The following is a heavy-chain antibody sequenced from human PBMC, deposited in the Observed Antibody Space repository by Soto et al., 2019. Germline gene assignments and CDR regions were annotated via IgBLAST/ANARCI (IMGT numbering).Heavy chain of an antibody. V-gene: IGHV4-39*01. CDR3: ARVFRGYSYGPFDP. CDR1: GGSISSSSYY. Sequence: PSETLSLTCTVSGGSISSSSYYWVWIRQPPGKGLEWIGSIYYSGSTYYNPSLKSRVTISVDTSKNQFSLKLSSVTAADTAVYYCARVFRGYSYGPFDPWGQGTLVTVSS. CDR2: IYYSGST. J-gene: IGHJ5*02. D-gene: IGHD5-18*01.